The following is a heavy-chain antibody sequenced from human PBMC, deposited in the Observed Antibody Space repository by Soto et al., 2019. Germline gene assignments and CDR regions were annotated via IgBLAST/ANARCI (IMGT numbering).Heavy chain of an antibody. CDR1: GASVRSGGFY. D-gene: IGHD6-13*01. CDR2: IHDSGST. Sequence: PSVTMSLTCSVSGASVRSGGFYWSWIRQPPGKGLEWIGYIHDSGSTHYNPSLKSRITISVDTSKNQFSLKLNSVISADTAVYYCAKRENVAAAGFDYWGQGTLVTVSS. V-gene: IGHV4-61*08. J-gene: IGHJ4*02. CDR3: AKRENVAAAGFDY.